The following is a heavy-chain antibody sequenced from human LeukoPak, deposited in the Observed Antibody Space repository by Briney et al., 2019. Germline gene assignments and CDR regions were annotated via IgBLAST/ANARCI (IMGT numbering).Heavy chain of an antibody. CDR1: GYTFTGYY. Sequence: GASVKVSCKASGYTFTGYYMHWVRQAPGQGLEWMGWINPNSGGTNYAQKFQGRVTMTRDTSISTAYMELSRLRSDDTAVYYCARVHTASYYYMDVWGKGTTVTVSS. CDR2: INPNSGGT. V-gene: IGHV1-2*02. CDR3: ARVHTASYYYMDV. J-gene: IGHJ6*03.